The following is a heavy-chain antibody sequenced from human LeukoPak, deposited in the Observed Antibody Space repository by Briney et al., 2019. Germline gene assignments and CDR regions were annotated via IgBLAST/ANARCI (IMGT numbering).Heavy chain of an antibody. CDR3: ARKYGSNAGYFDY. V-gene: IGHV4-39*01. CDR1: GDSISSSNYY. CDR2: IFRSGST. J-gene: IGHJ4*02. Sequence: SETLSLTCTVSGDSISSSNYYWGWVRQPPGKGLEWLGSIFRSGSTYYNPSLKSRVTTSVDTSKNQFSLKLSSVTAADTAVYYCARKYGSNAGYFDYWGQGALVTVSS. D-gene: IGHD4-23*01.